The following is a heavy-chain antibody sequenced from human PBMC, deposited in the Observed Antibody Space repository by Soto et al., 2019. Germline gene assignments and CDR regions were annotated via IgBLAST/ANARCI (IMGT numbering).Heavy chain of an antibody. D-gene: IGHD3-22*01. Sequence: GGSLRLSCAASGFAFSTYTLHWVRRAPAKGLEWVAVISSDGSDKYSADSVKGRFAVSRDNSKNTLYLQMNSLTAEDTAVYYCARDRDSTGFIDYWGQGTLVTVSS. J-gene: IGHJ4*02. CDR2: ISSDGSDK. V-gene: IGHV3-30*09. CDR1: GFAFSTYT. CDR3: ARDRDSTGFIDY.